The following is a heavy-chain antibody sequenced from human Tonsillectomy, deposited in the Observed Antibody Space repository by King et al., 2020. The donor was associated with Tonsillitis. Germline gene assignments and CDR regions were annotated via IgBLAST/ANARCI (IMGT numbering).Heavy chain of an antibody. D-gene: IGHD6-19*01. Sequence: QLQESGPGLVKPSETLSLTCTVSGGSISSYYWSWIRQPPGKGLEWIGYIYYSGSTNYNPSLKSRVTISVDTSKNQFSLKLSSVTAADTAVYYCAGGCGSGWNPTCWGRLWYFDLWGRGTLVTVSS. CDR2: IYYSGST. CDR3: AGGCGSGWNPTCWGRLWYFDL. J-gene: IGHJ2*01. CDR1: GGSISSYY. V-gene: IGHV4-59*08.